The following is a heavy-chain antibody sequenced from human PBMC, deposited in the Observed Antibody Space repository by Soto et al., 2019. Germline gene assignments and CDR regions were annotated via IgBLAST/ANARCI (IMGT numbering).Heavy chain of an antibody. CDR1: GYIFSGSV. D-gene: IGHD4-17*01. CDR3: ASEIDATTVTSLDH. Sequence: GASVKVSCKASGYIFSGSVMHWVRQAPGQSLEWMGWINAGNGNTKYSQKFQGRVTITRDTSASTGYMELSSLRSEDTAVYYCASEIDATTVTSLDHWGQGTLVTVSS. V-gene: IGHV1-3*01. J-gene: IGHJ4*02. CDR2: INAGNGNT.